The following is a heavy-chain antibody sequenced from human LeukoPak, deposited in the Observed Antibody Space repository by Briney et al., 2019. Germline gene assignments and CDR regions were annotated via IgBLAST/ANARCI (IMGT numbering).Heavy chain of an antibody. CDR3: ARRGVDAYDY. CDR1: GGSISSSSYS. V-gene: IGHV4-39*01. CDR2: IYYSGST. D-gene: IGHD2-15*01. J-gene: IGHJ4*02. Sequence: PSETLSLTCTVSGGSISSSSYSWGWIRQPPGKGLEWIGSIYYSGSTYYNPSLKSRVTISVDTSKNQFSLKLSSVTAADTAVYYCARRGVDAYDYWGQGTLVTVSS.